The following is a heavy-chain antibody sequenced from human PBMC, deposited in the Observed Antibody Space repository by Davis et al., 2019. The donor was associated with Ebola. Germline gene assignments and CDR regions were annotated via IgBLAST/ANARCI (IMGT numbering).Heavy chain of an antibody. J-gene: IGHJ2*01. D-gene: IGHD4/OR15-4a*01. V-gene: IGHV3-30*04. Sequence: SLKISCDASGFRFSSYVMHWVRQAPDRGLEWVAVISDDGRHKWYADSVKGRFTISRDNSRNTVDLQMNSLRAEDTALYYCAKDKTMATQYWYFDLWGRGTLVTVSS. CDR1: GFRFSSYV. CDR3: AKDKTMATQYWYFDL. CDR2: ISDDGRHK.